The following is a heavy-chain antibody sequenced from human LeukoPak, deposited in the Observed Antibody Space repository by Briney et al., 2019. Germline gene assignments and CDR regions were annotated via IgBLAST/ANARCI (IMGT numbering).Heavy chain of an antibody. J-gene: IGHJ4*02. CDR1: GGSISTYY. D-gene: IGHD6-6*01. Sequence: SETLSLTCTVSGGSISTYYWSWIRRPPGKGLEWIAYIHASGPTNYNPSLKSRITISVDTSKNQFSLKLSSVTAADTAVYYCARHDAGIAARPFDNWGQGPWSPSPQ. CDR3: ARHDAGIAARPFDN. CDR2: IHASGPT. V-gene: IGHV4-4*09.